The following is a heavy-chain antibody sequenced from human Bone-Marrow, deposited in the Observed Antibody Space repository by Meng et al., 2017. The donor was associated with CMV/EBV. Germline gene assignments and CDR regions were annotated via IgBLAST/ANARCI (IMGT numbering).Heavy chain of an antibody. CDR1: GGSFSGYY. CDR3: ARGPVRFLEWLWDYYYYGMDV. D-gene: IGHD3-3*01. Sequence: GSLRLSCAVYGGSFSGYYWSWIRQPPGKGLEWIGEINHSGSTNYNPSLKSRVTISVDTSKNQFSLKLSSVTAADTAVYYCARGPVRFLEWLWDYYYYGMDVWGQGNTVPVSS. V-gene: IGHV4-34*01. CDR2: INHSGST. J-gene: IGHJ6*02.